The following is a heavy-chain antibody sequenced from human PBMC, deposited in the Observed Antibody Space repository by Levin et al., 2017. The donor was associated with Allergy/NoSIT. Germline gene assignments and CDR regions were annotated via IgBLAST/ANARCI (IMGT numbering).Heavy chain of an antibody. Sequence: PGESLKISCAASGFTISGYWMHWVRQGPGKGMVWAARINSDGSRASYADSVKGRFTISRDNAKNTLSLQMNSLRAEDTAVYYCARVFDGDYGYDYWGQGTLVTVSS. CDR3: ARVFDGDYGYDY. CDR2: INSDGSRA. CDR1: GFTISGYW. J-gene: IGHJ4*02. V-gene: IGHV3-74*01. D-gene: IGHD4-17*01.